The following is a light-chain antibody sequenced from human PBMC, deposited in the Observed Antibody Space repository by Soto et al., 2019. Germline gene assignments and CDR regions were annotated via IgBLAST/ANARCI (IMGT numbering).Light chain of an antibody. V-gene: IGKV4-1*01. CDR3: QQYYSSPFT. J-gene: IGKJ5*01. CDR2: WAS. Sequence: DIVMTQSPDSLAVSLGERATINCKSSQSVFYSASNKNYLAWYQQKPGQPPKLLIHWASTREDGVPDRFSGSGSGTDFTLTISSLQADDVAVYYCQQYYSSPFTFGQGTRLEIK. CDR1: QSVFYSASNKNY.